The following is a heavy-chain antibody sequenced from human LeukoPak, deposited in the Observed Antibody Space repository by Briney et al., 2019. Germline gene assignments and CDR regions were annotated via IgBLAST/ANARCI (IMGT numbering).Heavy chain of an antibody. J-gene: IGHJ6*03. V-gene: IGHV4-38-2*02. CDR2: IYHSGST. CDR1: GYSISSGYY. CDR3: ARVPSVRSYYYYMDV. Sequence: SETLSLTCTVSGYSISSGYYWGWIRQPPGKGLEWTGSIYHSGSTYYNPSLKSRVTISVDTSKNQFSLKLSSVTAADTAVYYCARVPSVRSYYYYMDVWGKGTTVTVSS.